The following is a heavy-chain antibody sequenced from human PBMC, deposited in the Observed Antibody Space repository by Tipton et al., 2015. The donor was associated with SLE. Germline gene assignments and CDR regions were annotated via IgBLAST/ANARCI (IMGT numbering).Heavy chain of an antibody. CDR2: IYYSGST. CDR3: ARDLAGVKDY. V-gene: IGHV4-31*03. Sequence: TLSLTCTVSGGSISSGDYYWTWIRQYPGKGLEWIGYIYYSGSTYYNPSLKSRVTISVDTSKNQFSLRLSSVTAADTAMYYCARDLAGVKDYWGQGTLVTVSS. CDR1: GGSISSGDYY. J-gene: IGHJ4*02. D-gene: IGHD3-10*01.